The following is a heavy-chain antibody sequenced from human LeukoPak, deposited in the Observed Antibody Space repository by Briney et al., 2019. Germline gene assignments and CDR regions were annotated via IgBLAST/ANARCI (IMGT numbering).Heavy chain of an antibody. CDR2: IGTASDT. CDR3: VRGPPRGKYYYMDV. CDR1: RFTFSSFD. D-gene: IGHD1-1*01. Sequence: GSLRLSCAASRFTFSSFDMHWVRQPTGQGLEWVSTIGTASDTYYPGSVEGRFTLSRDNAKNSLYLQMNSLTAGDTAVYYCVRGPPRGKYYYMDVWGKGTTVTVSS. J-gene: IGHJ6*03. V-gene: IGHV3-13*01.